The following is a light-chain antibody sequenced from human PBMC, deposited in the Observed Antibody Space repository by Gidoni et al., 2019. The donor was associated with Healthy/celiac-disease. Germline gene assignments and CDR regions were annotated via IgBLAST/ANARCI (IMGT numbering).Light chain of an antibody. J-gene: IGKJ2*01. Sequence: EIVLTQSPATLFLSPGERATLSCRASQSVSSYLAWYQQKPGQAPRLLIYDASNRATGIPARFSGSGSGTDFTLTISSLEPEDFAVYYCQQRSNWPPYTFGQGTKLEIE. CDR2: DAS. V-gene: IGKV3-11*01. CDR1: QSVSSY. CDR3: QQRSNWPPYT.